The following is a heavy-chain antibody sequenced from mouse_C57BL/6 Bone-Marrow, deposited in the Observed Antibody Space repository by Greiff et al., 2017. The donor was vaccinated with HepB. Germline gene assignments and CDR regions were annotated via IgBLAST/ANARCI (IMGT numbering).Heavy chain of an antibody. CDR3: ARGAVVAEDAMDY. CDR2: ISYDGSN. J-gene: IGHJ4*01. Sequence: DVQLQESGPGLVKPSQSLSLTCSVTGYSITSGYYWNWIRQFPGNKLEWMGYISYDGSNNYNPSLKNRISITRDTSKNQFFLKLNSVTTEDTATYYCARGAVVAEDAMDYWGQGTSVTVSS. V-gene: IGHV3-6*01. D-gene: IGHD1-1*01. CDR1: GYSITSGYY.